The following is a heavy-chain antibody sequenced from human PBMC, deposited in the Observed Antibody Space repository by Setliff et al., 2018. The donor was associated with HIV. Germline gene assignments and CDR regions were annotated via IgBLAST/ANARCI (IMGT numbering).Heavy chain of an antibody. D-gene: IGHD6-19*01. V-gene: IGHV4-39*07. CDR2: IYYSGST. J-gene: IGHJ6*02. CDR1: GGSISSSSHY. Sequence: SETLSLTCTVSGGSISSSSHYWGWIRQPPGKGLEWIGSIYYSGSTYCNPSLKSRVTISVDTSKNQFSLKLNSVTAADTAVYYCARDYGYSSGWYGDYYYYGMDVWGQGTTVTVSS. CDR3: ARDYGYSSGWYGDYYYYGMDV.